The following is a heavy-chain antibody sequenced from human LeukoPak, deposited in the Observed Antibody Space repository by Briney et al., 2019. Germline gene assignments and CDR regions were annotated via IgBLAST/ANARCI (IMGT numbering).Heavy chain of an antibody. CDR3: ARALGYCSGGSCNFDY. V-gene: IGHV3-74*01. Sequence: GGSLRLSCAASGFTLRSYWMHWVRQAPGKGLVWVSRIDGNGIGTSYADSVKGRFTISRDNSKNTLYLQMNSLRADDTAVYYCARALGYCSGGSCNFDYWGQGTLVTVSS. CDR2: IDGNGIGT. CDR1: GFTLRSYW. J-gene: IGHJ4*02. D-gene: IGHD2-15*01.